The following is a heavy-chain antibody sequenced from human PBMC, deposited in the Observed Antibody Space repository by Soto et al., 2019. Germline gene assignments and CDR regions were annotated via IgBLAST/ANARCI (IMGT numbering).Heavy chain of an antibody. Sequence: PSQTLSLTCAISGDSVSSNSAAWNWIRQSPSRGLEWLGRTYYRSKWYNDYAVSVKSRITINPDTSKNQFSLQLNSVTPEDTAVYYCAREIFEITIRMEAHAFDIWGQGTMVTVSS. V-gene: IGHV6-1*01. CDR3: AREIFEITIRMEAHAFDI. J-gene: IGHJ3*02. CDR1: GDSVSSNSAA. CDR2: TYYRSKWYN. D-gene: IGHD1-20*01.